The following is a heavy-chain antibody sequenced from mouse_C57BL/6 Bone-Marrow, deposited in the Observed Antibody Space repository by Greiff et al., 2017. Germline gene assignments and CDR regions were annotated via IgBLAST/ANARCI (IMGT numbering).Heavy chain of an antibody. CDR1: GYTFTDYY. Sequence: VQLQQSGPELVKPGASVKISCKASGYTFTDYYMNWVKQNHGKSLEWIGDINPNNGGTSYNQKFKGKATLTVDKSSSTAYMELRSLTSEDSAVYYCARNGIRAGDFDVWGTGTTVTVSS. V-gene: IGHV1-26*01. D-gene: IGHD2-4*01. CDR2: INPNNGGT. J-gene: IGHJ1*03. CDR3: ARNGIRAGDFDV.